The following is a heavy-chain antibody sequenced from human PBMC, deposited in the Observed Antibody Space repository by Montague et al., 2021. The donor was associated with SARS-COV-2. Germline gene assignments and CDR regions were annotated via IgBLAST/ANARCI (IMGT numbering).Heavy chain of an antibody. D-gene: IGHD1-14*01. J-gene: IGHJ3*02. CDR3: ARETMTADAFDI. Sequence: SETLSLTCTVSGASVGSSDWGWIRQSPGKGLEWIGYFYSVGSTDYNPSLKSRATISRDTSKNQFSLKVRSVTAADTAVYYCARETMTADAFDIWGQGTMSPSL. CDR1: GASVGSSD. CDR2: FYSVGST. V-gene: IGHV4-59*02.